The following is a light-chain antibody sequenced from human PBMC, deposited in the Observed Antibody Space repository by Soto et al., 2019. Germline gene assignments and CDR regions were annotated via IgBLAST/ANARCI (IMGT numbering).Light chain of an antibody. CDR2: GAS. V-gene: IGKV3-15*01. CDR1: QSVNDN. J-gene: IGKJ1*01. Sequence: EIVMTQSPDTLSVSPGERATLSCRASQSVNDNLAWYQQRPGQAPRLLIYGASTRATGIPARFSGSGSGTEFTLTISSLQSEDFAVYYCQQYYNWPPWTFGQGTKVDIK. CDR3: QQYYNWPPWT.